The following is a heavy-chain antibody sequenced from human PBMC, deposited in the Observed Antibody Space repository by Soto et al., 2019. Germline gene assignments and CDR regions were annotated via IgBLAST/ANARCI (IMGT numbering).Heavy chain of an antibody. V-gene: IGHV1-45*02. CDR2: ITPFNGNT. Sequence: GXSVKVSCKASGYTFTYRYLHWVRQAPGQALEWMGWITPFNGNTNYAQKFQDRVTITRDRSMSTAYMELSSLRSEDTAMYYCANHDHNWNYGYYGTDVWGQGTTVTVSS. J-gene: IGHJ6*02. CDR3: ANHDHNWNYGYYGTDV. D-gene: IGHD1-7*01. CDR1: GYTFTYRY.